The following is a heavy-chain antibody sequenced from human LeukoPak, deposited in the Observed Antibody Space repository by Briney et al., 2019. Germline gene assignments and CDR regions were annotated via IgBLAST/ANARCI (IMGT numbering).Heavy chain of an antibody. J-gene: IGHJ4*02. V-gene: IGHV3-21*05. D-gene: IGHD6-13*01. Sequence: GGSLRLSCAASGFTFSSYAMNWVRQAPGKGLGWLSYISGSGSDTNYADSVRGRFTTSRDNAKNSLYLQMNSLRAEDTAVYYCARVGSIAAAGTPDYWGQGTLVTVSS. CDR3: ARVGSIAAAGTPDY. CDR1: GFTFSSYA. CDR2: ISGSGSDT.